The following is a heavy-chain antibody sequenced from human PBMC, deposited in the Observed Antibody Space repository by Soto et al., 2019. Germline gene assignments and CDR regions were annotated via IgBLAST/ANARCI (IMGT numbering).Heavy chain of an antibody. Sequence: ASVKVSCKASGDMFSNNGISWMRQAPGQGLEWMGWISGHNGETKYAQKFQGRVTMTTDTSTNTAYLEVRGLRSDDTARYYCATTDNSAWAFDKWGQGTLVTVSS. CDR2: ISGHNGET. D-gene: IGHD4-4*01. CDR3: ATTDNSAWAFDK. CDR1: GDMFSNNG. V-gene: IGHV1-18*01. J-gene: IGHJ4*02.